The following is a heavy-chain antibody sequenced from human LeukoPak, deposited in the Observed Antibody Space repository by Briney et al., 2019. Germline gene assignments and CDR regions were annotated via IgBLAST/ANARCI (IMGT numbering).Heavy chain of an antibody. D-gene: IGHD3-10*02. CDR2: ISGDAGRT. Sequence: GALRLSCAASGFTFSSYGMNWVRQAPGKGLEWVSGISGDAGRTYYADSVKGRFTIYRDNSKNTLYLQMNSLRAEDTAVYYCAKDRTMFSGDDAFDIWGQGTMVTVSS. J-gene: IGHJ3*02. V-gene: IGHV3-23*01. CDR1: GFTFSSYG. CDR3: AKDRTMFSGDDAFDI.